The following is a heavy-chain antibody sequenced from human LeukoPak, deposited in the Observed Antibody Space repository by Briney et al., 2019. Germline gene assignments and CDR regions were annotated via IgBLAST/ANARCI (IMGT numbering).Heavy chain of an antibody. D-gene: IGHD5-18*01. CDR1: GGSISSYY. CDR2: IYYSGST. Sequence: NPSETLSLTCTVSGGSISSYYWSWIRQPPGKGLEWIGYIYYSGSTNYNPSLKSRVTISVDTSKNQFSLKLSSVTAADTAVYYCARGGYSYGYHYYYYMDVWGKGTTVTVSS. CDR3: ARGGYSYGYHYYYYMDV. J-gene: IGHJ6*03. V-gene: IGHV4-59*01.